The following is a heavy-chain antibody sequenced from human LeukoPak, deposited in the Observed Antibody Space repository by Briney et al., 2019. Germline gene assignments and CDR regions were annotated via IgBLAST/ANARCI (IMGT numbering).Heavy chain of an antibody. CDR3: TYESGHRGH. Sequence: GGSLRLSCAASGFNFADYAMSWVRQAPGKGLEWVGFIRSEGYGRATEYAAPVKGRFIISRDDSKRIAFLQMNNLKSEDTAVYYCTYESGHRGHWGQGTLVTVSS. CDR2: IRSEGYGRAT. V-gene: IGHV3-49*04. CDR1: GFNFADYA. D-gene: IGHD3-22*01. J-gene: IGHJ4*02.